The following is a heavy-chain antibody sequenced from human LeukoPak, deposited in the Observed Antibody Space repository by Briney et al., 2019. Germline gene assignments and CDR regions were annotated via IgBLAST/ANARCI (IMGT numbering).Heavy chain of an antibody. V-gene: IGHV4-30-4*01. CDR2: IYYSGST. Sequence: PSETLSLTCTVSGGSISSGDYYWSWIRQPPGKGLEWIGYIYYSGSTYYNPSLKSRVTISVDTSKNQFSLKLSSVTAADTAVYYCAREVSRDAFDIWGQGTMVTVSS. CDR1: GGSISSGDYY. CDR3: AREVSRDAFDI. J-gene: IGHJ3*02.